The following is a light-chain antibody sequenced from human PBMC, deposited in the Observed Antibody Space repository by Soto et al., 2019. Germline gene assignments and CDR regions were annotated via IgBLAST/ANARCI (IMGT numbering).Light chain of an antibody. CDR1: QSINDW. J-gene: IGKJ1*01. Sequence: DIQMTQSPSTLSASVGDRVTITCRASQSINDWLAWYQQKPGKAPNLLIYKASSLQSGVPSRFSGSGSGTDFTLTISSLQPDDFATFYCQQYFGYPWTFGQGTKLEIK. CDR2: KAS. CDR3: QQYFGYPWT. V-gene: IGKV1-5*03.